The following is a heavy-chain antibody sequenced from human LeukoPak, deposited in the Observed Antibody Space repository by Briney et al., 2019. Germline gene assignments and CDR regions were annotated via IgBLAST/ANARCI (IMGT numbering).Heavy chain of an antibody. Sequence: SETLSLTCSVSGGSINQYDYYWGVIRQPPGKGLEWVGSFSESGTTYYNPSLKTRVTIFVDTSKNQFSLKLSSVTAADTTVYYCASTYYFGSATPNWFDTWGQGILVTVSS. CDR1: GGSINQYDYY. CDR3: ASTYYFGSATPNWFDT. D-gene: IGHD3-10*01. CDR2: FSESGTT. V-gene: IGHV4-39*01. J-gene: IGHJ5*02.